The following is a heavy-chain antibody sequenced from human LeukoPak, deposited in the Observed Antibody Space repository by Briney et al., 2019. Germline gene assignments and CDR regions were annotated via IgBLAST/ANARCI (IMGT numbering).Heavy chain of an antibody. CDR1: GYTFTGYY. J-gene: IGHJ6*02. Sequence: GASVKVSCKASGYTFTGYYMHWVRQAPGQGIGWMGWINPNSGGTNYAQKFQGRVTMTRDTSISTAYMELSRLRSDDTAVYYCARGGVVVPAAIGYYYYGMDVWGQGTTVTVSS. CDR3: ARGGVVVPAAIGYYYYGMDV. V-gene: IGHV1-2*02. CDR2: INPNSGGT. D-gene: IGHD2-2*01.